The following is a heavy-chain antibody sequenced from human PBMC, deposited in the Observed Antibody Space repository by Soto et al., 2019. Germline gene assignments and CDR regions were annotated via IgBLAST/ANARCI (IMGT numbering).Heavy chain of an antibody. CDR2: IYSSGDT. D-gene: IGHD1-26*01. CDR1: GFTVSSNY. CDR3: ARDLLGRPYYYGMDV. V-gene: IGHV3-53*01. Sequence: PGGSLRLSCAASGFTVSSNYMSWVRQAPGKGLEWVSVIYSSGDTYYADPVKGRFTISRDNSKNTLYLQMNSLRAEDTAVYYCARDLLGRPYYYGMDVWGQGTTVTVSS. J-gene: IGHJ6*02.